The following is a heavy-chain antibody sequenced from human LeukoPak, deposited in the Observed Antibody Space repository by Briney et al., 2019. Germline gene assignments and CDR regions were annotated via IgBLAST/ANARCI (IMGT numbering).Heavy chain of an antibody. D-gene: IGHD6-19*01. Sequence: GGSLRLSCAASGFTFSSYEMNWVRQAPGKGLEWVSYISSSGSTIYYADSMKGRFTLSRDNAKNSLYLQMNSLRAEDTAVYYCARVGRSGWPYYLDSWGRGTLVTVSS. CDR3: ARVGRSGWPYYLDS. CDR1: GFTFSSYE. CDR2: ISSSGSTI. V-gene: IGHV3-48*03. J-gene: IGHJ4*02.